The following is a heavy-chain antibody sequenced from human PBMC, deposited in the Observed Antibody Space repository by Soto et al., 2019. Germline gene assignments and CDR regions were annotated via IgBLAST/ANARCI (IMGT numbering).Heavy chain of an antibody. Sequence: QVQLQESGPGLVKPSETLSLICSDSGGSISSHNWGWIRLPPGTGLEWIGYIRDSGDTSYNPSLNSRVTMSLDTYKKEFSLQLTSVTAADTAVYYCVSQGFGALHGLVDVWCQGTTVTFSS. D-gene: IGHD3-10*01. J-gene: IGHJ6*02. CDR1: GGSISSHN. V-gene: IGHV4-59*08. CDR2: IRDSGDT. CDR3: VSQGFGALHGLVDV.